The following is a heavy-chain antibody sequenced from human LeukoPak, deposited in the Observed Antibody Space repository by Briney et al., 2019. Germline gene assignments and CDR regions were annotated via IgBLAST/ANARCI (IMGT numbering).Heavy chain of an antibody. D-gene: IGHD2-21*02. CDR1: GFTFSNHY. CDR2: IRNKANSYAT. J-gene: IGHJ4*02. CDR3: TRVVVTAIPSKYIDY. Sequence: GGSLRLSCAASGFTFSNHYMDWVRQAPGKGPEGVGRIRNKANSYATEYAASVKGRFTISRDDSKNSLYLQMNSLKTEDTAVYYCTRVVVTAIPSKYIDYWGQGTLVTVSS. V-gene: IGHV3-72*01.